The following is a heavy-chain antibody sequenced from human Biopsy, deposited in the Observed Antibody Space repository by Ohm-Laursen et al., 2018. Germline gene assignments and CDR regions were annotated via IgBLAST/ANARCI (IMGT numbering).Heavy chain of an antibody. CDR3: ARDSGILNYGNFKYYHYYGMDV. CDR1: GGSISNNNYY. J-gene: IGHJ6*02. D-gene: IGHD4-11*01. Sequence: TLSLTCPVSGGSISNNNYYWGWIRQPPGKGLEWIGHIYYSVMTNYNPSLQSRVSISVDTSRNQVSLTLSSVTAADTAVYYCARDSGILNYGNFKYYHYYGMDVWGQGTKVTVSS. CDR2: IYYSVMT. V-gene: IGHV4-61*01.